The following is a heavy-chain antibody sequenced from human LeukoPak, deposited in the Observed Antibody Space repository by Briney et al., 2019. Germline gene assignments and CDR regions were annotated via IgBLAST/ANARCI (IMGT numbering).Heavy chain of an antibody. CDR2: ISSGGETT. CDR1: GFTFSAYS. Sequence: GGSLRLSCAGSGFTFSAYSIHWVRQAPGKGLEWVSYISSGGETTYYADSVKGRFTISRDNALNSLYLQMNSLRAEDTAVYYCARCSWETSVAFDVWGQGTMVTVSS. D-gene: IGHD6-13*01. V-gene: IGHV3-48*01. CDR3: ARCSWETSVAFDV. J-gene: IGHJ3*01.